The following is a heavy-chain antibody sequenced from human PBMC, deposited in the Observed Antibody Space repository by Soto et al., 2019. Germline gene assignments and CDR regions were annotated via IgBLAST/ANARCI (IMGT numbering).Heavy chain of an antibody. J-gene: IGHJ4*02. CDR2: INAGNGNT. D-gene: IGHD6-19*01. CDR1: GYTFTSYA. V-gene: IGHV1-3*01. CDR3: AGPVAVAGRGLDY. Sequence: QVQLVQSGAEVKKPGASVKVSCKASGYTFTSYAMHWVRQAPGQRLEWMGWINAGNGNTKYAQKFLRRVTITRDTSASTAYMELSSLRSEDTAVYYCAGPVAVAGRGLDYWGQGTLVTVSS.